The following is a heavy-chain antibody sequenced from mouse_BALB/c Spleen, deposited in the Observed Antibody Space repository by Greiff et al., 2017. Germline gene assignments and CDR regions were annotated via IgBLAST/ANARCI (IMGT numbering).Heavy chain of an antibody. V-gene: IGHV2-2*02. J-gene: IGHJ1*01. CDR1: GFSLTSYG. CDR3: ARNQGWLLPYWYFDV. Sequence: VQLQQSGPGLVQPSQSLSITCTVSGFSLTSYGVHWVRQSPGKGLEWLGVIWSGGSTDYNAAFISRLSISKDNSKSQVFFKMNSLQANDTAIYYCARNQGWLLPYWYFDVWGAGTTVTVSS. CDR2: IWSGGST. D-gene: IGHD2-3*01.